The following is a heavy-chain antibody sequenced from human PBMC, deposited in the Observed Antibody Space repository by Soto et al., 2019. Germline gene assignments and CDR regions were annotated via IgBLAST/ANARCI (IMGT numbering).Heavy chain of an antibody. Sequence: GASVKVSCKASGYTFTSYGISWVRQAPGQGLEWMGWISAYNGNTNYAQKLQGRVTMTTDSSTSTAYMELRSLRSDDTAVYYCARDRVGLAATEYDYWGQGTLVTVSS. CDR1: GYTFTSYG. CDR2: ISAYNGNT. CDR3: ARDRVGLAATEYDY. V-gene: IGHV1-18*01. J-gene: IGHJ4*02. D-gene: IGHD2-15*01.